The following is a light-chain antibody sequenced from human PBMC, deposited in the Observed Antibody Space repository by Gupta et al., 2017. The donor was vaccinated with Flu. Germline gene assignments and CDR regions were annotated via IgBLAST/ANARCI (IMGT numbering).Light chain of an antibody. CDR1: QGISSY. J-gene: IGKJ4*01. CDR3: QQLNSYPG. CDR2: AAS. V-gene: IGKV1-9*01. Sequence: IQLTQSPSFLSASVGDRVTITCRASQGISSYLAWYQQKPGKAPKLLNYAASTLQSGVPSRFSGSGSGTEFTLTSSSLQPEDCATYYCQQLNSYPGFGGGTKVEIK.